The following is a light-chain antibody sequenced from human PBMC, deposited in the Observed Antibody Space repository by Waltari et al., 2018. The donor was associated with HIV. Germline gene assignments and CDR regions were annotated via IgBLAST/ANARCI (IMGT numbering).Light chain of an antibody. V-gene: IGLV1-40*01. CDR3: QSYDSSLSGSDVV. CDR2: GNS. Sequence: QSVVTQPPSVSGAPGQRVTISCTGSSSNIGAGYDVPWYQQLPGTAPKLLIYGNSNRPSGVPDRFSGSKSGTSASLAITGLQAEDEADYYGQSYDSSLSGSDVVFGGGTELTVL. J-gene: IGLJ2*01. CDR1: SSNIGAGYD.